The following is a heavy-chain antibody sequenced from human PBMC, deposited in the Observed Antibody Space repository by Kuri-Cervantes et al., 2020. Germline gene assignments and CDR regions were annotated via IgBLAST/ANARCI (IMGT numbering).Heavy chain of an antibody. CDR2: IYHGGTT. J-gene: IGHJ5*02. Sequence: GSLRLSCVASGFIFTNYAMIWVRQAPGKGLEWVGAIYHGGTTYYNPSLKSRVTISGDTSKNQFSLRLNSVTAADTAVYFCARQGGIGGNSQFDPWGQGTLVTVSS. CDR3: ARQGGIGGNSQFDP. D-gene: IGHD2/OR15-2a*01. V-gene: IGHV4-38-2*01. CDR1: GFIFTNYA.